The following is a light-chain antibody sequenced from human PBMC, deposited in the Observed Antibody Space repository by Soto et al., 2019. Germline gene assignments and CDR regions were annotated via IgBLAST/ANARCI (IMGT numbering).Light chain of an antibody. V-gene: IGKV3-15*01. J-gene: IGKJ1*01. CDR1: QNVSSN. CDR3: QQYNNWPLT. CDR2: AAS. Sequence: EVVMTQSPATLSVSPGERVTLSCRASQNVSSNLAWFQQKPGQAPRLLIYAASTRATGLPARFSGSASGPDFTLTFISLQSEDSAIYYCQQYNNWPLTFGQGTKVEI.